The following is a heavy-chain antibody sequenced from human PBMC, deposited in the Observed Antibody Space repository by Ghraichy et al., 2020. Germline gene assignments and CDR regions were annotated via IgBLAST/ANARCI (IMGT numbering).Heavy chain of an antibody. CDR3: AADPNIMITFGGAPYYYYMDV. V-gene: IGHV1-58*01. D-gene: IGHD3-16*01. J-gene: IGHJ6*03. CDR1: GFTFTSSA. CDR2: IVVGSGNT. Sequence: SVKVSCKASGFTFTSSAVQWVRQARGQRLEWIGWIVVGSGNTNYAQKFQERVTITRDMSTSTAYMELSSLRSEDTAVYYCAADPNIMITFGGAPYYYYMDVWGKGTTVTVSS.